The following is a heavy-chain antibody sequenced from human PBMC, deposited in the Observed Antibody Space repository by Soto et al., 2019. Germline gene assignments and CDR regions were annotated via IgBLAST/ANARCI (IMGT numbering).Heavy chain of an antibody. V-gene: IGHV1-69*13. D-gene: IGHD6-13*01. CDR3: ARVAYSSSWTSYYYYYGMDV. CDR2: IIPIFGTA. J-gene: IGHJ6*02. Sequence: SVKVSCKASGGTFSSYAISWVRQAPGQGLEWMGGIIPIFGTANYAQKFQGRVTITADESTSTAYMELSSLRSEDTAVYYCARVAYSSSWTSYYYYYGMDVWGQGTTVTVS. CDR1: GGTFSSYA.